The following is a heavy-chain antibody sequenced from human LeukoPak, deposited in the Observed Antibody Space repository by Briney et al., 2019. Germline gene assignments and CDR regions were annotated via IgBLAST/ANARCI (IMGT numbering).Heavy chain of an antibody. J-gene: IGHJ5*02. Sequence: GGSLRLSCAASGFTFSDYYMSWIRQAPGKGLEWVSYISSSGSTIYYADSVKGRFTISRDNAKNSLYLQMNSLRAEDTAVYYCARGEADNLVVAATRGLFDPWGQGTLVTVSS. CDR1: GFTFSDYY. V-gene: IGHV3-11*01. D-gene: IGHD2-15*01. CDR2: ISSSGSTI. CDR3: ARGEADNLVVAATRGLFDP.